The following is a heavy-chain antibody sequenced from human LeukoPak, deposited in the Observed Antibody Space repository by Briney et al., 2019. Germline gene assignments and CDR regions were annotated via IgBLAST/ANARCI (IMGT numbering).Heavy chain of an antibody. CDR3: APLNWVYPDGFDI. J-gene: IGHJ3*02. V-gene: IGHV3-7*01. D-gene: IGHD6-13*01. CDR1: GFTFSGYW. Sequence: GGSLRLSCAASGFTFSGYWMSWVRQAPGKGLEWVASIKDDGSEKYYMDSVKGRLTISRDNAKNSMSLQMNSLRAEDSAVYYCAPLNWVYPDGFDIWGQGTMVTVSS. CDR2: IKDDGSEK.